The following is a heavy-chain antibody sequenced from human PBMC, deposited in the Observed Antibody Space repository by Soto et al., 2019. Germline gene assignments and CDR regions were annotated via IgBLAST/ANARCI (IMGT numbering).Heavy chain of an antibody. CDR3: ARDQRGATIYNWFDP. J-gene: IGHJ5*02. CDR1: GFTFSSYS. CDR2: ISSSSSYI. Sequence: EVQLVESGGGLVKPGGSLRLSCAASGFTFSSYSMNWVRQAPGKGLEWVSSISSSSSYIYYADSVKGRFTISRDNAKNSLYLQMNSLRAEDTAVYYCARDQRGATIYNWFDPWGQGTLVTVSS. D-gene: IGHD5-12*01. V-gene: IGHV3-21*01.